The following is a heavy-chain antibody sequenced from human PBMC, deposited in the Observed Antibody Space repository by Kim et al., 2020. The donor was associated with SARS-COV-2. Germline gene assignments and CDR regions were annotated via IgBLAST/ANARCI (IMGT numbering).Heavy chain of an antibody. Sequence: SETLSLTCTVSGGSISSYYWSWIRQPPGKGLEWIGYIYYSGSTNYNPSLKSRVTISVDTSKNQFSLKLSSVTAADTAVYYCARARDIVVVPAADQHWFDPWGQGTLVTVSS. CDR2: IYYSGST. CDR3: ARARDIVVVPAADQHWFDP. D-gene: IGHD2-2*01. V-gene: IGHV4-59*13. CDR1: GGSISSYY. J-gene: IGHJ5*02.